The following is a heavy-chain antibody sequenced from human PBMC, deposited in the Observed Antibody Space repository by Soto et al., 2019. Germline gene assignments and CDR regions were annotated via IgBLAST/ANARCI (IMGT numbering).Heavy chain of an antibody. V-gene: IGHV3-23*01. Sequence: PEWALRRYCSSSGFTLSSYAMSWVRQAPGKGLEWVSAISGSGGSTYYADSVKGRFTISRDNSKNTLYLQMNSLRAEDTAVYYCAKDYGQCGGDGYLCWYFDYWGQRTRGTVSS. CDR2: ISGSGGST. D-gene: IGHD2-21*02. CDR1: GFTLSSYA. CDR3: AKDYGQCGGDGYLCWYFDY. J-gene: IGHJ4*02.